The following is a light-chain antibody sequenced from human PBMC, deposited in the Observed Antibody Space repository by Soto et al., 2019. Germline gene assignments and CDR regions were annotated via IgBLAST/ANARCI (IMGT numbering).Light chain of an antibody. Sequence: QSVLTQPPSASGSPGQSVTISCTGTSSDVGAYNYVSWYQQHPGKAPKLMIYEVSKRPSGVPDRFSGSKSGNTASLTVSGLQAEDEADYYSSSYAGSNNFFYVLGTGTKVTVL. CDR1: SSDVGAYNY. CDR2: EVS. J-gene: IGLJ1*01. CDR3: SSYAGSNNFFYV. V-gene: IGLV2-8*01.